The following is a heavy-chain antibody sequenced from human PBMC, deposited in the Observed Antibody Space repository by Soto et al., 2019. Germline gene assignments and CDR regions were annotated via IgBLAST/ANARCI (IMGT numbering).Heavy chain of an antibody. J-gene: IGHJ5*02. V-gene: IGHV4-30-2*01. CDR2: IYHSGST. D-gene: IGHD2-21*02. CDR1: GDSVISATYY. Sequence: SETLSLTCTVSGDSVISATYYWSWIRQPPGKGLEWIGYIYHSGSTYYNPSLKSRVTISVDRSKNQFSLKLSSVTAADTAVYYCARGGPYCGGDCYSAIWFDPWGQGTLVTVS. CDR3: ARGGPYCGGDCYSAIWFDP.